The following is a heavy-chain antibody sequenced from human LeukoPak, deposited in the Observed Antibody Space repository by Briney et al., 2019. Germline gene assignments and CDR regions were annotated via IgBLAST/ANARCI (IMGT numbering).Heavy chain of an antibody. J-gene: IGHJ5*02. CDR2: IYWDDDK. D-gene: IGHD5-18*01. V-gene: IGHV2-5*02. CDR3: AHRPKGYGGHWFDP. Sequence: SGPTLVKPTQTLTLTCTFSGFSLSTSGVGVGWIRQPPGKALEWLALIYWDDDKRYSPSLKSRLTLTKDTSKNQVVLTMTNMDPVDTATYYCAHRPKGYGGHWFDPWGQGTLVTVSS. CDR1: GFSLSTSGVG.